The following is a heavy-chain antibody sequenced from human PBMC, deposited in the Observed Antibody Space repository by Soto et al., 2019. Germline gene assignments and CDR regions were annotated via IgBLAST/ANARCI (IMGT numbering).Heavy chain of an antibody. V-gene: IGHV1-69*16. D-gene: IGHD6-19*01. CDR1: AGTHGTYS. CDR3: ASRAMAVTWFDP. Sequence: KVSRKASAGTHGTYSINWVRQPPGQGLEWMGAILQILYTTTYAQRFQGRVTITADESTGTVYLELTSLKFEDTAVYYCASRAMAVTWFDPWGQGTLVTVSS. CDR2: ILQILYTT. J-gene: IGHJ5*02.